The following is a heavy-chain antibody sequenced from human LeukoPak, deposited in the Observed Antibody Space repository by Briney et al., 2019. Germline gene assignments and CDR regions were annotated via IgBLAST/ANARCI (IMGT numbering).Heavy chain of an antibody. D-gene: IGHD3-10*01. CDR1: AITFSSYA. CDR2: ISGGGGST. CDR3: ATSYDSGTYYLPLRY. V-gene: IGHV3-23*01. J-gene: IGHJ4*02. Sequence: PGGSLRLSCAASAITFSSYAVSWVRQAPGKGLEWVSGISGGGGSTYYADSVKGRFTISRDNSKNTLYLQMNSLRAEDTAVYYCATSYDSGTYYLPLRYWGQGTLVTVSS.